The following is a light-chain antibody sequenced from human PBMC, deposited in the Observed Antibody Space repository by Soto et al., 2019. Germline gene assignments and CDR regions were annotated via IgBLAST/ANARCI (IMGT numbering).Light chain of an antibody. V-gene: IGKV1-5*01. CDR2: DSS. J-gene: IGKJ1*01. CDR1: QSIGDN. CDR3: QQYDSYSWT. Sequence: DIQMTQSPSSLSASVGDRVTITCRASQSIGDNLNWYQQKPGKAPKLLIYDSSSLQSGVPSRFSGSGSGTEFTLTITSLQRDDFATYSCQQYDSYSWTFGQGTKVDIK.